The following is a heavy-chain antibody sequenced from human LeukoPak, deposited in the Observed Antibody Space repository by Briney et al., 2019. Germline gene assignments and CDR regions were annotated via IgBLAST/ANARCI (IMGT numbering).Heavy chain of an antibody. CDR1: GFIFSSYG. V-gene: IGHV3-33*01. D-gene: IGHD3-10*01. Sequence: GRSLRLSCAASGFIFSSYGMRWVRQAPGRGLEWVANIWHDGGQKYYVDSVKGRFTISRDNSKNTLFLQMNSLRAEDTAVYYCARGTVQHSGSLDWYFDLWGRGTLVTVSS. CDR3: ARGTVQHSGSLDWYFDL. CDR2: IWHDGGQK. J-gene: IGHJ2*01.